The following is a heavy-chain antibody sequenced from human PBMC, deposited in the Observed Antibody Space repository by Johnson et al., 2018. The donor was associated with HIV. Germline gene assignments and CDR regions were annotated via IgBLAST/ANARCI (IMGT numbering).Heavy chain of an antibody. Sequence: QVQLVESGGGVVQPGRSLRLSCAASGFTFSSYGMHWVRQAPGKGLEWVAFIRYDGSNKYYADSVKGRFTISRDNSKNTMYLQVNSLRAEDTAVYYCAKDQGQWLVDAFDIWGQGTMVTVSS. CDR2: IRYDGSNK. J-gene: IGHJ3*02. CDR1: GFTFSSYG. CDR3: AKDQGQWLVDAFDI. V-gene: IGHV3-30*02. D-gene: IGHD6-19*01.